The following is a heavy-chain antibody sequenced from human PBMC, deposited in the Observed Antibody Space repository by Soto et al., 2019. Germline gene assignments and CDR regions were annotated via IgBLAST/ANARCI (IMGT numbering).Heavy chain of an antibody. CDR2: IIPIFGIP. CDR1: GGTFSNYA. V-gene: IGHV1-69*13. D-gene: IGHD1-26*01. CDR3: ARVDHSGNSYPTSYFYDYGMDV. Sequence: SVKVSCKASGGTFSNYAISWVRQAPGQGLEWMGGIIPIFGIPNYAQKFQGRVTIIADESTSTVYMELSSLRSEDTAVYYCARVDHSGNSYPTSYFYDYGMDVWGQGTTVTVS. J-gene: IGHJ6*02.